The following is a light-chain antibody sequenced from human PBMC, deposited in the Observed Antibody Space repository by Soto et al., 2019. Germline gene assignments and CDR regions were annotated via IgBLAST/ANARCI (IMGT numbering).Light chain of an antibody. CDR1: QSIDTW. Sequence: DIQMTQSPATLAASVGDRVSITCRASQSIDTWLAWYQQKAGKAPNLLIYKASRLESGVPSRFSGSGSGTEFTLTISSLQXXXXGSYYCQEYRNDYGTFGQGTKVEMK. CDR2: KAS. CDR3: QEYRNDYGT. J-gene: IGKJ1*01. V-gene: IGKV1-5*03.